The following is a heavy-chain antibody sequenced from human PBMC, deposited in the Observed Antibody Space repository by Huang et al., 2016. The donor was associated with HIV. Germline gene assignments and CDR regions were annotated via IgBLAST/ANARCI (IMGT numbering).Heavy chain of an antibody. CDR3: ARHMDCSSSSCLAGGHERGPFDM. V-gene: IGHV4-39*01. CDR2: IFYRCST. D-gene: IGHD2-2*01. J-gene: IGHJ3*02. Sequence: QLQLQESGPGLVKPSETLSLTCSVAGGSISSSSYYWGWIRQPPGKGLEWIGSIFYRCSTCYNPALKVRGTISVETSKNQFSRGLSSVTAADTSVYYCARHMDCSSSSCLAGGHERGPFDMWGQGTMVTVSS. CDR1: GGSISSSSYY.